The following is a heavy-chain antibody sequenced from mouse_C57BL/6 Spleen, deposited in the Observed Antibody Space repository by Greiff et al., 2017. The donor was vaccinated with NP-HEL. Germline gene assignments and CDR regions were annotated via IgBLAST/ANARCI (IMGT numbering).Heavy chain of an antibody. CDR3: ASCYYGSSYERWYFDV. CDR2: IDPDDGET. V-gene: IGHV14-2*01. CDR1: GFNIKDYY. D-gene: IGHD1-1*01. J-gene: IGHJ1*03. Sequence: EVQLQQSGAELMKPGASVKLSCTASGFNIKDYYMHWVKQRTEQGLEWIGRIDPDDGETKYAPKFQGKATITADTSSNTAYLQLSSLTSEDTAVYYCASCYYGSSYERWYFDVWGTGTTVTVSS.